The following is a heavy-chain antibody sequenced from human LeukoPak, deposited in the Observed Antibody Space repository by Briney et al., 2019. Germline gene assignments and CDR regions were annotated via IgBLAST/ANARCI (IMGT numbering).Heavy chain of an antibody. V-gene: IGHV4-34*01. CDR2: INHSGST. CDR3: ARVNSDLLWSGELSYAFDY. CDR1: GGSFSGYY. D-gene: IGHD3-10*01. Sequence: PSETLSLTCAVYGGSFSGYYWSWIRQPPGKGLEWIGEINHSGSTYYNPSLKSRVTISVDTSKNQFSLKLSSVTAADTAVFYCARVNSDLLWSGELSYAFDYWGQGTLVTVSS. J-gene: IGHJ4*02.